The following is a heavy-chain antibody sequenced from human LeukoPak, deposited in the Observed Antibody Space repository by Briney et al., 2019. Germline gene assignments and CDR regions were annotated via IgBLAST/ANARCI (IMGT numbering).Heavy chain of an antibody. CDR2: ISYDGSNK. J-gene: IGHJ4*02. D-gene: IGHD3-22*01. Sequence: GRSLRLSCAASGFTFSSYAMHWVRQAPGKGLEWVAVISYDGSNKYYADSVKGRFTISRDNSKNTLYLQMNSLRAEDTAVYYCARGRGYYYDSSGYYSYPHDYWGQGTLVSVSS. CDR3: ARGRGYYYDSSGYYSYPHDY. CDR1: GFTFSSYA. V-gene: IGHV3-30-3*01.